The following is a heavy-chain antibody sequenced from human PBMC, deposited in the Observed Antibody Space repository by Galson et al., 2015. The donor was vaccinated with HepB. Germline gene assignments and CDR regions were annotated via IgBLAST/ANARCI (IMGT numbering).Heavy chain of an antibody. CDR3: AYSSSWSHHDY. D-gene: IGHD6-13*01. Sequence: SLRLSCAASGFTVSSNYMSWVRQAPGKGLEWVSVIFSGGSTYYADSVKGRFTISIHSSKNTLYLQMNSLRAEDTAVYYCAYSSSWSHHDYWGQGTLVTVSS. V-gene: IGHV3-53*04. CDR1: GFTVSSNY. CDR2: IFSGGST. J-gene: IGHJ4*02.